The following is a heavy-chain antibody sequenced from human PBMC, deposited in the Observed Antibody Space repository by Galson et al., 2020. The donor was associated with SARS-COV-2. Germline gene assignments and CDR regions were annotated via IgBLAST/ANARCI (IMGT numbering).Heavy chain of an antibody. CDR2: ISKDGGNK. J-gene: IGHJ4*02. Sequence: GGSLRLSCAVSGFTFSSYVMHWVRQAPGKGLEWGAVISKDGGNKYYADSVKGRFTISRDNSKNTLYVQVNSLRAEDTAVYYCAREYGSGWVYFDYWGQGTLVTVSS. CDR3: AREYGSGWVYFDY. V-gene: IGHV3-30*03. CDR1: GFTFSSYV. D-gene: IGHD6-19*01.